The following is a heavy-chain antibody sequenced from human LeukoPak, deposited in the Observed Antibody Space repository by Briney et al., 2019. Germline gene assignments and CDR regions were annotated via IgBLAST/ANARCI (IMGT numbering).Heavy chain of an antibody. Sequence: GASVKVSCKASGYTFTSCDINWVRQAAGQGLEWMGWMNPNSGNTGYAPKFQGRVTMTRDTSISTAYMELSSLTSEDTAVYFCASYVGSSGRGVDPWGQGTLVTVSS. CDR3: ASYVGSSGRGVDP. CDR1: GYTFTSCD. D-gene: IGHD1-14*01. V-gene: IGHV1-8*01. CDR2: MNPNSGNT. J-gene: IGHJ5*02.